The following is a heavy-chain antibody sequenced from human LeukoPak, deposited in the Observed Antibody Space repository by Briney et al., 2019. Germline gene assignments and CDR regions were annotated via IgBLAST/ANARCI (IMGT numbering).Heavy chain of an antibody. Sequence: SETLSLTCAVYGGSFSGYYWSWIRQPPGKGLEWIGEINHSGSTNYNPSLKSRVTISVDTPKNQFSLKLSSVTAADTAVYYCARYCSSTSCPLGYGMDVWGQGTTVTVSS. CDR3: ARYCSSTSCPLGYGMDV. CDR2: INHSGST. V-gene: IGHV4-34*01. J-gene: IGHJ6*02. D-gene: IGHD2-2*01. CDR1: GGSFSGYY.